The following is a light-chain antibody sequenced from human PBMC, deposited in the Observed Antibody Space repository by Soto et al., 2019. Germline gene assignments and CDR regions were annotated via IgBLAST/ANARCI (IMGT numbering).Light chain of an antibody. CDR2: EVN. CDR1: NSDVGGYDF. CDR3: SSYAGTNIVI. Sequence: QSVLTQPPSASGSLGQSVTISCTGTNSDVGGYDFVSWYQQHPGKAPKLIIYEVNQRPSGVPDRFSGSKSGNTASLAVSGLQGEDEADYYCSSYAGTNIVIFGGGTQLTVL. V-gene: IGLV2-8*01. J-gene: IGLJ2*01.